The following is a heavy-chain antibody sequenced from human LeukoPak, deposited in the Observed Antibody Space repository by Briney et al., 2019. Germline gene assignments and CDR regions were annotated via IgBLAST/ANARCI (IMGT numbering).Heavy chain of an antibody. D-gene: IGHD3-22*01. Sequence: GGSLRLSCAASGFTFSTYAMSWVRQAPGKGLEWISGITGDGVTTHHADSVKGRFTISRDNSKNTLFLQMNSLRVEDTALYYCARAYGSSGYFQLPIDYWGQGTLVTVSS. V-gene: IGHV3-23*01. CDR1: GFTFSTYA. J-gene: IGHJ4*02. CDR3: ARAYGSSGYFQLPIDY. CDR2: ITGDGVTT.